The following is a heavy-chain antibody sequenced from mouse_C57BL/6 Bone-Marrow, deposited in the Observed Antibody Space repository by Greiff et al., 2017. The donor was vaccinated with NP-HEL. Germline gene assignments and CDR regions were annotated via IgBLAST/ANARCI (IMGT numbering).Heavy chain of an antibody. CDR3: AGGVTVDHRDY. D-gene: IGHD1-1*01. CDR1: GYTFTDYY. CDR2: INPNNGGT. J-gene: IGHJ2*01. Sequence: VQLQQSGPELVKPGASVKISCKASGYTFTDYYMNWVKQSHGKSLEWIGDINPNNGGTSYNQKFKGKATLTVDKSSSTAYMELRSLTSEDSAVYYCAGGVTVDHRDYWGQGTTLTVSS. V-gene: IGHV1-26*01.